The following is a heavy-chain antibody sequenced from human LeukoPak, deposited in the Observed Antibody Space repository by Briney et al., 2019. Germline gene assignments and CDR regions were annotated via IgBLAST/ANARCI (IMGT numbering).Heavy chain of an antibody. CDR2: ISGGGGNT. J-gene: IGHJ5*02. Sequence: GVSLRLSCAASGFTFSSYAMNWVRQAPGKGLEWVSLISGGGGNTYYADSVKGRFTISRDNSNNTLYLQMNSLRAEDTAVYYCARQPVSLIWFDPWGRGTLVPVSS. D-gene: IGHD1-14*01. CDR3: ARQPVSLIWFDP. CDR1: GFTFSSYA. V-gene: IGHV3-23*01.